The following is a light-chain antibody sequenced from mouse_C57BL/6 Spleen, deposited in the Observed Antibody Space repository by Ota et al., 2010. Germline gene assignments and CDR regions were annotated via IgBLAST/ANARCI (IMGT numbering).Light chain of an antibody. CDR1: QNVDTN. J-gene: IGKJ5*01. V-gene: IGKV6-15*01. CDR3: QQYKSYPLT. CDR2: SAS. Sequence: DIVMTHVLKNYMSTSVGDRVSVTCKASQNVDTNVAWFQQKPGQSPKTLIYSASYRYSGVPDRFTGNRSGTDFTLTISNVQSEDLAEYFCQQYKSYPLTFGGGDQAGAET.